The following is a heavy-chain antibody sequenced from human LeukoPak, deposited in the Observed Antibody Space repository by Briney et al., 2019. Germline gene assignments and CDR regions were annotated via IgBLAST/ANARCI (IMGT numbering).Heavy chain of an antibody. CDR2: IIPVFGTT. CDR3: VRANSGWAYPYFDY. D-gene: IGHD6-19*01. CDR1: GGTFSIYA. J-gene: IGHJ4*02. Sequence: SVKVSCKASGGTFSIYAIIWVRQAPGQGLEWMGGIIPVFGTTNYAQKFQGRVTITADKSTSTAYMELSSLRSEDTAVYYCVRANSGWAYPYFDYWGQGTLVTVSS. V-gene: IGHV1-69*06.